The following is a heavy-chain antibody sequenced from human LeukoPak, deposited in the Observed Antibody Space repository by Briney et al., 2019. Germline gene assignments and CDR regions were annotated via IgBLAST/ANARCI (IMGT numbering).Heavy chain of an antibody. V-gene: IGHV4-31*03. D-gene: IGHD2-2*01. J-gene: IGHJ4*02. Sequence: PSETLSLTCTVSGGSISSGGYYWSWIRQHPGKGLEWIGYIYYSGSTYYNPSLKSRVTISVDTSKNQFSLKLSSVTAADTAVYYCARADCSSTSCHSLFDYWGQGTLVTVSS. CDR1: GGSISSGGYY. CDR2: IYYSGST. CDR3: ARADCSSTSCHSLFDY.